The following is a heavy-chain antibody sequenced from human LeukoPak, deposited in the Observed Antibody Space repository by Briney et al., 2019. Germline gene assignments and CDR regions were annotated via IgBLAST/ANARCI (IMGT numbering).Heavy chain of an antibody. Sequence: ASVKVSCKASGYTFTSYDINWVRQATGQGLEWMGWMNPNSGNTGYAQKFQGRVTMTRNTSISTAYMELSSLRSEDTAVYYFAIAARRAYDILYWFDPWGQGTLVTVSS. CDR2: MNPNSGNT. D-gene: IGHD3-9*01. CDR1: GYTFTSYD. CDR3: AIAARRAYDILYWFDP. J-gene: IGHJ5*02. V-gene: IGHV1-8*01.